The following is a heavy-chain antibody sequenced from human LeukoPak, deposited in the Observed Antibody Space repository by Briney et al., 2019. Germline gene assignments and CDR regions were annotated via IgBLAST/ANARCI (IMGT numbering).Heavy chain of an antibody. CDR1: GFTFSSYA. D-gene: IGHD3-10*01. V-gene: IGHV3-23*01. CDR2: SSDGST. Sequence: GRSLRLSCAASGFTFSSYAMSWVRQAPGKGLEWVSTSSDGSTYYADSVKGQFTISRDNSKNTLYLQMNSLRAEDTAVYYCARLHRGVRELYWGQGTLVTVPS. J-gene: IGHJ4*02. CDR3: ARLHRGVRELY.